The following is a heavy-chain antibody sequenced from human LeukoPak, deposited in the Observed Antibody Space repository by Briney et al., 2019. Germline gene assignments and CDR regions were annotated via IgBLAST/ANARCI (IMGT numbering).Heavy chain of an antibody. CDR2: IWHDGINK. Sequence: GTSLRLSCAASGFTFTDYGMHWVRQAPGKGLEWVAIIWHDGINKYYADSVKGRFIISRDNSKNRLYLQLNSLRADDTAVYYCARDPSLRVTLDFWGQGTLVTVSS. CDR1: GFTFTDYG. CDR3: ARDPSLRVTLDF. D-gene: IGHD2-15*01. V-gene: IGHV3-33*01. J-gene: IGHJ4*02.